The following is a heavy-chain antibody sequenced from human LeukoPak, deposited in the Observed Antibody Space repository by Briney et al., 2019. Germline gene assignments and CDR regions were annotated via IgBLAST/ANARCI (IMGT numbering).Heavy chain of an antibody. V-gene: IGHV3-21*01. CDR3: ARTYYYDSSGYSGY. Sequence: GGSLRLSCAASGFTFSSYSMNWVRQAPGKGLEWVSSISGSSSYIYYADSVKGRFTISRDNAKNSLYLQMNSLRAEDTAVYYCARTYYYDSSGYSGYRGQGTLVTVSS. D-gene: IGHD3-22*01. CDR1: GFTFSSYS. CDR2: ISGSSSYI. J-gene: IGHJ4*02.